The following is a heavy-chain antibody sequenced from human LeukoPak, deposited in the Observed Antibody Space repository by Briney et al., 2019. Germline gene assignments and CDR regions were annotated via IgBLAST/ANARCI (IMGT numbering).Heavy chain of an antibody. CDR2: IYYSGST. D-gene: IGHD2-21*01. CDR3: ARANTGHIVVR. J-gene: IGHJ4*02. V-gene: IGHV4-30-4*08. CDR1: GGSISSGDYY. Sequence: SETLSLTCTVSGGSISSGDYYWSWIRQAPGKGLEWIGYIYYSGSTYYNPSLKSRVTISVDTSKNQFSLKLSSVTAADTAVYYCARANTGHIVVRWGQGTLVTVSS.